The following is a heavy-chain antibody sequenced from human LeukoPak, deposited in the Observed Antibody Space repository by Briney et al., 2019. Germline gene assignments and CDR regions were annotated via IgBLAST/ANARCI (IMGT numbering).Heavy chain of an antibody. J-gene: IGHJ4*02. CDR1: GFTFSNAW. D-gene: IGHD6-19*01. Sequence: GGSLRLSCAASGFTFSNAWMSWVRQAPGKGLEWVGHIKTKTDGGTADYAAPVKGRFTISRDDSKNTLYVQMNSLKTEDTAAYYCATGLASHWGQGALVTVSS. V-gene: IGHV3-15*01. CDR3: ATGLASH. CDR2: IKTKTDGGTA.